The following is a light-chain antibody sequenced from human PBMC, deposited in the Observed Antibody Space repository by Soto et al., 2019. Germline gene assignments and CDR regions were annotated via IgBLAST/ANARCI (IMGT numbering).Light chain of an antibody. J-gene: IGLJ1*01. CDR1: SSDIGGYSY. CDR2: DVS. CDR3: TSYTSSRTLA. V-gene: IGLV2-14*03. Sequence: QSALTQPASVSGSPGQSITVSCTGTSSDIGGYSYVSWYQQHPGKAPKLMIYDVSNRPSGVSNRFSGSKSGNTASLTISGLQAEDEADYYCTSYTSSRTLAFGTGTKVTVL.